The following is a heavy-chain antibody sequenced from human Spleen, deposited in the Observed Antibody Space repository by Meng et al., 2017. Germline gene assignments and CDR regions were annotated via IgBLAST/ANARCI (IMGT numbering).Heavy chain of an antibody. CDR2: ISAYNGNT. CDR3: ARGAYCSGTSCYSVLDY. J-gene: IGHJ4*02. V-gene: IGHV1-18*01. D-gene: IGHD2-15*01. Sequence: ASVKVSCKASGYTFTSYGISWVRQAPGQGLEWMGWISAYNGNTNYAQKLQGRVTMTTDTSTSTAYMELRSLRSDDTAVYYCARGAYCSGTSCYSVLDYWGQGTLVTVSS. CDR1: GYTFTSYG.